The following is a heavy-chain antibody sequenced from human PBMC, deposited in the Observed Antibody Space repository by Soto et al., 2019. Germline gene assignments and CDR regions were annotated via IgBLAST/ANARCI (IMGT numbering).Heavy chain of an antibody. V-gene: IGHV4-31*03. D-gene: IGHD2-2*01. CDR1: GGSISSGGYY. CDR2: IYYSGST. CDR3: ARATHQLLSVNWFDP. J-gene: IGHJ5*02. Sequence: SETLSLTCTVSGGSISSGGYYWSWIRQHPGKGLEWIGYIYYSGSTYYNPSLKSRVTISVDTSKNQFSLKLSSVTAADTAVYYCARATHQLLSVNWFDPWGQGTLVTVSS.